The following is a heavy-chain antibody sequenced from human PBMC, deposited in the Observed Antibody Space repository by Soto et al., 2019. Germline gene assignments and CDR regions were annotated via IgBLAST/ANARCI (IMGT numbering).Heavy chain of an antibody. CDR2: FYPDDSDN. D-gene: IGHD3-3*01. J-gene: IGHJ5*02. V-gene: IGHV5-51*01. CDR3: ARFGGPGLSHNWFDT. CDR1: GYRFTDYW. Sequence: GESLKISCQASGYRFTDYWIGWVRQIPGKGLEWMGIFYPDDSDNRYNPSFQGHVTFSADKSITTAYLQWSSLKASDSAMYYCARFGGPGLSHNWFDTWGQGTLVTVSS.